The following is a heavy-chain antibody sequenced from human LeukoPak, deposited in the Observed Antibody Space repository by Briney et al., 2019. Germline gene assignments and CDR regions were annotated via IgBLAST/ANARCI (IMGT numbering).Heavy chain of an antibody. Sequence: GGSLRLSCAASGFTFDDYAMHWVRQAPGKGLEWVSGISWNSGSIGYADSVKGRFTISRDNAKNSLYLQMNSLRAEDTAVYYCARDLSGYGAYWGQGTLVTVSS. CDR2: ISWNSGSI. CDR3: ARDLSGYGAY. V-gene: IGHV3-9*01. D-gene: IGHD5-12*01. J-gene: IGHJ4*02. CDR1: GFTFDDYA.